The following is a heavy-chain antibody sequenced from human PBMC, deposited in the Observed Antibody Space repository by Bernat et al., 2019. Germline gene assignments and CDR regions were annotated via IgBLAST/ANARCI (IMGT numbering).Heavy chain of an antibody. CDR1: GFTFSSYG. J-gene: IGHJ2*01. CDR3: AKDGALNPTLRYFDL. Sequence: QVQLVESGGGVVQPGRSLRLSCAASGFTFSSYGMHWVRQAPGKGLEWVAVISYDGSNKYYADSVKGRFTISRDNSTNTLYLQMNSLRAEDTAVYYCAKDGALNPTLRYFDLWGRGTLVTVSS. D-gene: IGHD2-15*01. V-gene: IGHV3-30*18. CDR2: ISYDGSNK.